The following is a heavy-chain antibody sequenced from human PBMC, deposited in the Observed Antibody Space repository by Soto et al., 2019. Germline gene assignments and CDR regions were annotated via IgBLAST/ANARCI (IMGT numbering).Heavy chain of an antibody. Sequence: QVQLVQSGAEVKKPGASVKVSCKASGYTFTSYDIHWVRQATGQGLEWMGWMSPKSGNTGYAQKFQGRVTMTRNTSISTAYLELSSLTSEDTAVYYCARVARMAAQYFNHWGQGTLVTVSS. CDR1: GYTFTSYD. CDR2: MSPKSGNT. J-gene: IGHJ1*01. CDR3: ARVARMAAQYFNH. V-gene: IGHV1-8*01. D-gene: IGHD2-8*01.